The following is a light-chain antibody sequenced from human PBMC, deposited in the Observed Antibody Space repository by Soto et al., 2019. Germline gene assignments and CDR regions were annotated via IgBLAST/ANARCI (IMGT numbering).Light chain of an antibody. J-gene: IGLJ2*01. Sequence: QSVLTQPPSVSAAPGQKVTISCSGSSSNIGNNDVAWYQQLPGTAPTLLIFDNSKRPSGIPDRFSGSRSGTSATLGITGLQTGDEADYYCGTWDSSLSTGVFGGGTK. CDR2: DNS. CDR1: SSNIGNND. CDR3: GTWDSSLSTGV. V-gene: IGLV1-51*01.